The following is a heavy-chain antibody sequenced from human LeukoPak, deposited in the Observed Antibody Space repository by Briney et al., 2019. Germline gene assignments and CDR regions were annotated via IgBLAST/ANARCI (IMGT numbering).Heavy chain of an antibody. Sequence: ASVKVSCKASGYTFTSYYMHWVRQAPGQGLEWMGIINPSGGSTSYTQKFQGRVTMTRDTSTSTVYMELSSLRSEDTAVYYCARSRYPGYGYGKSDYYYGMDVWGQGTTVTVSS. CDR3: ARSRYPGYGYGKSDYYYGMDV. CDR1: GYTFTSYY. D-gene: IGHD5-18*01. V-gene: IGHV1-46*01. J-gene: IGHJ6*02. CDR2: INPSGGST.